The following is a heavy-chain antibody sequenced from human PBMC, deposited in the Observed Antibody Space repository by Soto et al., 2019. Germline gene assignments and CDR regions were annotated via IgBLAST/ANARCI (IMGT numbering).Heavy chain of an antibody. Sequence: GGSLRLSCAASGFTFSSYGMHWVRQAPGKGLEWVAVIWYDGSNKYYADSVKGRFTISRDNSKNTLYLQMNSLRAEDTAVYYCARDRKEEYSSSSFYFDYWGQGTLVTVSS. CDR2: IWYDGSNK. J-gene: IGHJ4*02. CDR3: ARDRKEEYSSSSFYFDY. D-gene: IGHD6-6*01. V-gene: IGHV3-33*01. CDR1: GFTFSSYG.